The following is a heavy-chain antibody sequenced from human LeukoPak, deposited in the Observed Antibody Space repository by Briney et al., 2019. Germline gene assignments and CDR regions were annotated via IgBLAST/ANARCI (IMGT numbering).Heavy chain of an antibody. CDR3: ARTQVASVGVFDY. D-gene: IGHD6-13*01. J-gene: IGHJ4*02. Sequence: GGSLRLSCAASGFTFSSYAMNWVRQAPGKGLEWVASISSSGTYIHYAESLQGRFTVSRDNAKNSLYLQVHTLSAEDTAVYFCARTQVASVGVFDYWGQGTLVIVSS. CDR1: GFTFSSYA. CDR2: ISSSGTYI. V-gene: IGHV3-21*01.